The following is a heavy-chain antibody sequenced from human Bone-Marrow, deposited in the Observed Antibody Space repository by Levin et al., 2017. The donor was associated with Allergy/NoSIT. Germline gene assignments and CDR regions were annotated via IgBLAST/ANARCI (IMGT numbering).Heavy chain of an antibody. CDR2: INPNSGGT. Sequence: GESLKISCKASGYTFTGYYMHWVRQAPGQGLEWMGWINPNSGGTNYAQKFQGRVTMTRDTSISTAYMELSRLRSDDTAVYYCARDSGDGDSRFDYWGQGTLVTVSS. J-gene: IGHJ4*02. CDR3: ARDSGDGDSRFDY. D-gene: IGHD4-17*01. V-gene: IGHV1-2*02. CDR1: GYTFTGYY.